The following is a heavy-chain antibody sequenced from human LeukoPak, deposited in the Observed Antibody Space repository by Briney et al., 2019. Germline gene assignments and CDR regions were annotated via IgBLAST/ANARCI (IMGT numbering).Heavy chain of an antibody. J-gene: IGHJ4*02. CDR2: INTMNGNT. CDR1: GYTFTKYG. D-gene: IGHD3-16*01. Sequence: ASVKVSCKASGYTFTKYGISWVRQAPGQGLEWMGWINTMNGNTNYAQKFQGRVTVTIDTSTSTAYMELRSLRYDGTAVYYCARALGDEAYWGQGTLVTVSS. V-gene: IGHV1-18*04. CDR3: ARALGDEAY.